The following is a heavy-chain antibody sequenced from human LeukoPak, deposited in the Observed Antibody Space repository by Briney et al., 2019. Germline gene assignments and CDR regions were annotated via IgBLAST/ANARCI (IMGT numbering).Heavy chain of an antibody. Sequence: SVKVSCKASGGTFSSYAISWVRQAPGQGLEWMGRLIPIFGIANYAQKFQGRVTITADKSTSTAYMELSSLRSEDTAVYYCARDSLMRYNWNYVAEFDYWGQGTLVTVSS. J-gene: IGHJ4*02. CDR3: ARDSLMRYNWNYVAEFDY. D-gene: IGHD1-7*01. V-gene: IGHV1-69*04. CDR2: LIPIFGIA. CDR1: GGTFSSYA.